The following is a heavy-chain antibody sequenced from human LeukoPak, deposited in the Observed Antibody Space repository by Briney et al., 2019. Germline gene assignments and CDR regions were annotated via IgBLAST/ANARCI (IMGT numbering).Heavy chain of an antibody. D-gene: IGHD6-19*01. V-gene: IGHV3-23*01. CDR3: AKDPTASWAVAGSGVFDY. CDR2: LSQSGGST. CDR1: GFPFSSHA. J-gene: IGHJ4*02. Sequence: GGSLRLSYAASGFPFSSHAVRWARQAPGKGLEWVSALSQSGGSTYYADSVKGRFTISRDNSKNTLYLQINSLRAEDTAVYYCAKDPTASWAVAGSGVFDYWGQGTLVTVSS.